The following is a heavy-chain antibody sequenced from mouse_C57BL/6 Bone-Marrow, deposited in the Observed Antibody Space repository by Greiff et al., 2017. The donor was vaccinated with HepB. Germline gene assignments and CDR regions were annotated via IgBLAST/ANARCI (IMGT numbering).Heavy chain of an antibody. J-gene: IGHJ2*01. CDR3: ARYGSILFDY. V-gene: IGHV1-64*01. D-gene: IGHD1-1*01. CDR1: GYTFTSYW. Sequence: QVQLKQPGAELVKPGASVKLSCKASGYTFTSYWMHWVKQRPGQGLEWIGMIHPNSGSTNYNEKFKSKATLTVDKSSSTAYMQLSSLTSEDSAVYYCARYGSILFDYWGQGTTLTVSS. CDR2: IHPNSGST.